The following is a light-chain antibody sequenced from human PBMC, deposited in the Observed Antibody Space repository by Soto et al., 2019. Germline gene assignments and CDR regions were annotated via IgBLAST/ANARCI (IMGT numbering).Light chain of an antibody. CDR1: QSISSH. CDR3: QQSYSSLRT. Sequence: DIQMTQSPSSLSASVGDRVTITCRASQSISSHLNWYQQKPGKAPKLLIYAASSLQSGVPSRFSGSGSGTDFTLTISSLQPEDFATYYCQQSYSSLRTFGQGTKWEIK. CDR2: AAS. V-gene: IGKV1-39*01. J-gene: IGKJ1*01.